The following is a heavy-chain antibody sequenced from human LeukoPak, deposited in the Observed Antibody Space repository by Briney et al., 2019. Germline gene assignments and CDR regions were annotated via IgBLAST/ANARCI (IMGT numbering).Heavy chain of an antibody. Sequence: GGAGKFVGKGCGDRVTKYWSGRVRQMPGKGPEWMGLIYPDDSDTRYSPSFQGQVTISADKSISTAYLQWSSLKASDTAMYYCAIGGDSTTSCYRCFDYWGQGTLVTVSS. CDR2: IYPDDSDT. CDR1: GDRVTKYW. CDR3: AIGGDSTTSCYRCFDY. J-gene: IGHJ4*02. V-gene: IGHV5-51*01. D-gene: IGHD2-2*02.